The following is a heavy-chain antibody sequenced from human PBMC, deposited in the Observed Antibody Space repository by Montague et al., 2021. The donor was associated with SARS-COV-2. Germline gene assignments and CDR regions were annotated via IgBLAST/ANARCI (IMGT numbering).Heavy chain of an antibody. Sequence: SRRLSFAASGFPFSGYEMTWVRQAPGKGLEWVSYISSSGSTIYYADSVKGRFTISRDNAKNSLYLQMNSLRAEDTAVYYCARVRARITIFGGGPGDYWGQGTLVTVSS. CDR1: GFPFSGYE. CDR2: ISSSGSTI. V-gene: IGHV3-48*03. J-gene: IGHJ4*02. CDR3: ARVRARITIFGGGPGDY. D-gene: IGHD3-3*01.